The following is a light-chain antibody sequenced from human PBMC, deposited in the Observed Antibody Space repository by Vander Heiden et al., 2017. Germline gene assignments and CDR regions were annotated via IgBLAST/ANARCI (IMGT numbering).Light chain of an antibody. CDR1: QSVSSSY. V-gene: IGKV3-20*01. CDR3: QQYGSSLLT. Sequence: IVLTQSPGTLSLSPGERATLSCRASQSVSSSYLAWYQQKPGQAPRVLIYGASTRATGIPDRFSGSGSGTDFTLTISRLEPEDFAVYYCQQYGSSLLTFGGGTKVEIK. CDR2: GAS. J-gene: IGKJ4*01.